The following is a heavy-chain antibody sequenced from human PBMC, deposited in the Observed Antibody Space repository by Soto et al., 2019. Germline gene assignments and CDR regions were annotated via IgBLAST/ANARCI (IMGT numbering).Heavy chain of an antibody. Sequence: GGSLRLSCAASGFTFSNYAMNWVRQAPGKGLEWVSTISGRGGSTYYADSVKGRFTISRDNSKNMLYLQMNSLRAEDTAVYYCAKATMTLVVIRLDSWGQGTLVTVSS. J-gene: IGHJ4*02. CDR1: GFTFSNYA. CDR3: AKATMTLVVIRLDS. V-gene: IGHV3-23*01. CDR2: ISGRGGST. D-gene: IGHD3-22*01.